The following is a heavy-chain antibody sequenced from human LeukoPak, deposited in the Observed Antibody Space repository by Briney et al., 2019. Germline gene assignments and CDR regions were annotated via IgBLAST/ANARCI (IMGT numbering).Heavy chain of an antibody. V-gene: IGHV1-2*02. CDR3: ARGSGSNSPRYLKGDF. J-gene: IGHJ4*02. D-gene: IGHD3-10*01. CDR1: GYNLTAYH. Sequence: ASVKVSCKTSGYNLTAYHMHWVRQAPGQGLEWLGWIDPDTGTTSLAQKFQGRVTLTRDTAISTVSIEVTRLTSDDTAIYYCARGSGSNSPRYLKGDFWGQGTLLTVSS. CDR2: IDPDTGTT.